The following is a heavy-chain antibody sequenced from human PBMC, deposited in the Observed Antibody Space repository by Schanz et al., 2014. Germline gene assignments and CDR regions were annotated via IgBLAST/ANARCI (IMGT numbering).Heavy chain of an antibody. V-gene: IGHV3-30*04. CDR2: ISYDGRHK. J-gene: IGHJ4*02. D-gene: IGHD2-8*01. CDR3: AKDWHANSGKDYSYYFDS. Sequence: QEQLVESGGGAVQPGRSLRLSCAASGFTFSSYAVDWIRQAPGQGLEWVSFISYDGRHKSYLDSVKGRFTISRDNSKNTVTLQMDRLRPEDTAVYFCAKDWHANSGKDYSYYFDSWGPGALVTVSS. CDR1: GFTFSSYA.